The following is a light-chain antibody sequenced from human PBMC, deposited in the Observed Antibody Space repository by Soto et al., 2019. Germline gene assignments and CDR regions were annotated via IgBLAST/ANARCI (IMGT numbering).Light chain of an antibody. CDR3: GTWDNSLSAV. Sequence: QSVLTQPPSVSAAPGQKVTISCSGSNSNIGSNYVSWYQQLPGTAPKLLIYDNGKRPSGIPDRFSGSQSGTSATLGITGLQTGDEADYYCGTWDNSLSAVFGGGTKLTVL. V-gene: IGLV1-51*01. CDR2: DNG. J-gene: IGLJ2*01. CDR1: NSNIGSNY.